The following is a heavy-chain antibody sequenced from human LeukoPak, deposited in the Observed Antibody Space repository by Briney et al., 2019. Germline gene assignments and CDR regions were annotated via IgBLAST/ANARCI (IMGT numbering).Heavy chain of an antibody. CDR1: RGSISTYY. Sequence: SETLSLTCTVSRGSISTYYWNWIRQPPGKGLEWSGYIYYTGSTDYNPSLKSRVTMSVDASKNQFSLKLTSVTTADTAVYYCAREGHYYASGSGAFDIWGQGTAITVSS. J-gene: IGHJ3*02. V-gene: IGHV4-59*01. CDR3: AREGHYYASGSGAFDI. CDR2: IYYTGST. D-gene: IGHD3-10*01.